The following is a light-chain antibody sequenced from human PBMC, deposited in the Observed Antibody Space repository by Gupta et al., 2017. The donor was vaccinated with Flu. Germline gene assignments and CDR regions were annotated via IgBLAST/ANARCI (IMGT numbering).Light chain of an antibody. CDR1: ISNIGAGYD. J-gene: IGLJ3*02. CDR2: GNS. Sequence: QSVLTQPPSLSGAPGQRVTMSCAGSISNIGAGYDVHWYQQLPGTAPKLLIYGNSNRPSGLPDRFSGSKSGTSASLAITGLQAEDEADYYCQSYDSSLSGSVFGGGTKLTVL. V-gene: IGLV1-40*01. CDR3: QSYDSSLSGSV.